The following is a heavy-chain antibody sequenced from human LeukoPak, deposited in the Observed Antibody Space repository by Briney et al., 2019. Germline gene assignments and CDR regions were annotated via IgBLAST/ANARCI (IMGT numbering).Heavy chain of an antibody. V-gene: IGHV4-59*01. Sequence: SETLSLTCTVSGGSISSYYWSWIRQPPGKGLEWIGYIYYSGSTNYNPSLKSRGTISVDTSKNQFSLKLSSVTAADTAVYYCARNGDYYYGMDVWGQGTTVTVSS. CDR3: ARNGDYYYGMDV. D-gene: IGHD1-1*01. CDR1: GGSISSYY. J-gene: IGHJ6*02. CDR2: IYYSGST.